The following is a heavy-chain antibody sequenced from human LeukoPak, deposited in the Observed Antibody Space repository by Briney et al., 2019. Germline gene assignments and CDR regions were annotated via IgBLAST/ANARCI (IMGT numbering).Heavy chain of an antibody. J-gene: IGHJ4*02. CDR1: GFTFSSFV. CDR2: ISGSGGRT. D-gene: IGHD3-3*01. CDR3: AKPKTTERFLGWLFQFGFDY. V-gene: IGHV3-23*01. Sequence: PGGSLRLSCAASGFTFSSFVMSWVRQAPGKDLEWVSAISGSGGRTYYADSVKGRFTISRDNSKNTLYLQMNSLRAEDTAVYYCAKPKTTERFLGWLFQFGFDYWGQGTLVTVSS.